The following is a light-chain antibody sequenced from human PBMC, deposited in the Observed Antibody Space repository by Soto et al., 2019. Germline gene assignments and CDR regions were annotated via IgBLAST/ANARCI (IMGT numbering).Light chain of an antibody. J-gene: IGLJ6*01. CDR2: EVR. CDR3: TWNAGTNTFV. CDR1: SSDVGGYNH. Sequence: QSALTQPASVSGSPGQSITISCTGTSSDVGGYNHVSWYQQHPGKAPKLIIYEVRNRPSGIPDRFSGSKSGNTASLTVYGLQAEDEADYYCTWNAGTNTFVFGSGTQLTVL. V-gene: IGLV2-8*01.